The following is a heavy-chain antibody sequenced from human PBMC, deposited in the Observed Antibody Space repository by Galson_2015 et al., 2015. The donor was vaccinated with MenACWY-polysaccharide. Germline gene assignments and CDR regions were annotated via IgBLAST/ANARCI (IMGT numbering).Heavy chain of an antibody. D-gene: IGHD6-19*01. J-gene: IGHJ4*02. CDR3: TKDHGGSGWTNYY. CDR2: ITGSGGDT. V-gene: IGHV3-23*01. CDR1: GFTFSSYT. Sequence: SLRLSCAASGFTFSSYTMRWVRQAPGKGLEWVSAITGSGGDTFYTDSVRGRFTISRDNARNTLYLQMNSLSAEDTAVYYCTKDHGGSGWTNYYSGQVTLVTVSS.